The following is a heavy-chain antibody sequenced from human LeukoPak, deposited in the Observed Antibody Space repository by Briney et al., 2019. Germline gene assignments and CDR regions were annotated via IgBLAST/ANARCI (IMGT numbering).Heavy chain of an antibody. CDR3: AKFGHGYHFDS. V-gene: IGHV3-64*01. Sequence: GGSLRLSCVASGFTFSSYAMHWVRQTPGKGLEYVSGINSNGDSTHYANSVKGRFTISRDNAKNSLYLQMNSLRPEDTAVYYCAKFGHGYHFDSRGQGTLVTVSS. CDR1: GFTFSSYA. J-gene: IGHJ4*02. CDR2: INSNGDST. D-gene: IGHD3-16*01.